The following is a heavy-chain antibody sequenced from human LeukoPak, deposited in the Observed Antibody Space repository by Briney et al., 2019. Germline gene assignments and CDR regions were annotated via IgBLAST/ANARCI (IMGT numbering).Heavy chain of an antibody. D-gene: IGHD3-16*02. Sequence: ASVKVSCKASGYTFTSYDINWVRQATGQGLEWMGWMNPNSGNTGYAQKFQGRVTMTRNTSISTAYMELSSLRSEDTAVYYCSTDMITFGGVIPFDPWGQGTLVTASS. J-gene: IGHJ5*02. CDR3: STDMITFGGVIPFDP. V-gene: IGHV1-8*01. CDR1: GYTFTSYD. CDR2: MNPNSGNT.